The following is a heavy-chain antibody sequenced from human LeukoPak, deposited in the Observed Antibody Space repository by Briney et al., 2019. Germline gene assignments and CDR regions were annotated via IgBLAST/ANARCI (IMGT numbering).Heavy chain of an antibody. CDR3: ARDLGGATGDY. Sequence: SVSLSCMTSRGTFSSSAITWVRQAPGQGLEWMGIINPSGGSTIYAQKFQGRVTMTRDTSTSTVYMELSSLRPEDTAVYYCARDLGGATGDYWGQGTMVPVSS. D-gene: IGHD1-26*01. V-gene: IGHV1-46*01. CDR1: RGTFSSSA. CDR2: INPSGGST. J-gene: IGHJ4*02.